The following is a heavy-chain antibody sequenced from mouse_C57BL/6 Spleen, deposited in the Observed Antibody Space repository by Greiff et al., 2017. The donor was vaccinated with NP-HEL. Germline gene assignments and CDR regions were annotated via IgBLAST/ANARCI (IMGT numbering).Heavy chain of an antibody. CDR1: GYTFTSYW. D-gene: IGHD2-5*01. CDR2: IDPSDSET. V-gene: IGHV1-52*01. J-gene: IGHJ1*03. Sequence: QVQLQQPGAELVRPGSSVKLSCKASGYTFTSYWMHWVKQRPIQGLEWIGNIDPSDSETHYNQKFKDKATLTVDKSSSTAYMQLSSLTSEDSAVYYCARPSYSNPYWYFDVWGTGTTVTVSS. CDR3: ARPSYSNPYWYFDV.